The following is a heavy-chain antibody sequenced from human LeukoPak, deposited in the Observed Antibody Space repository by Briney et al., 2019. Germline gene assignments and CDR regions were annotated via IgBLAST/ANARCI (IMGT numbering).Heavy chain of an antibody. Sequence: PGASVKVSCKASGYTFANFGITWVRQAPGRGLEWMGWISVYNGNTNYAQNLQGRVTLTTDTSTSTAYMELRSLRSDDTALYYCARTCSSSSCYMVHWGQGTLVTVSS. D-gene: IGHD2-2*02. J-gene: IGHJ4*02. CDR3: ARTCSSSSCYMVH. V-gene: IGHV1-18*01. CDR2: ISVYNGNT. CDR1: GYTFANFG.